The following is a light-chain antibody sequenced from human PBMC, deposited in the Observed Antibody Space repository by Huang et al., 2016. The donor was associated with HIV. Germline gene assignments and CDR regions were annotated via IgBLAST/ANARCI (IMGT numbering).Light chain of an antibody. V-gene: IGKV3-15*01. CDR3: QQYNNWPPIT. CDR2: GSS. J-gene: IGKJ5*01. Sequence: DTVMTQSPATLSLSPGERATLSCRASQSVGSKVAWYQQKPGRSPRRLIYGSSTRATGIAARFSGSGSGTEFTLTITNLQSEDFAVYYCQQYNNWPPITFGQGTRLEIK. CDR1: QSVGSK.